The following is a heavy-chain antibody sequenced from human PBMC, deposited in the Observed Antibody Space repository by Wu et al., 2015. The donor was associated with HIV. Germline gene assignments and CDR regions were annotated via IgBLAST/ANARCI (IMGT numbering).Heavy chain of an antibody. CDR3: ARVGVLLTSAQLLEYFQH. J-gene: IGHJ1*01. D-gene: IGHD1-26*01. CDR1: GGTFSSYA. V-gene: IGHV1-69*12. CDR2: IIPIFGTA. Sequence: QVQLVQSGAEVKKPGSSVKVSCKASGGTFSSYAISWVRQAPGQGLEWMGGIIPIFGTANYAQKFQGRVTITADESTSTAYMELSSLRSEDTAVYYCARVGVLLTSAQLLEYFQHWGQGTRVVVSS.